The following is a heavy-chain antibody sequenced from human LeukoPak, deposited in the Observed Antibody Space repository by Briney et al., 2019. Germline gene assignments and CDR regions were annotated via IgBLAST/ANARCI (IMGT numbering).Heavy chain of an antibody. J-gene: IGHJ4*02. Sequence: ASVKVSCKASGYTFTGYYMHWVRQAPGQGREWMGWINPNSGGTNYAQKFQGRVTMTRDTSISTAYMELSRLRSDDTAVYYCARVSYSSSRLDYWGQGTLVTVSS. CDR3: ARVSYSSSRLDY. CDR1: GYTFTGYY. CDR2: INPNSGGT. V-gene: IGHV1-2*02. D-gene: IGHD2-21*01.